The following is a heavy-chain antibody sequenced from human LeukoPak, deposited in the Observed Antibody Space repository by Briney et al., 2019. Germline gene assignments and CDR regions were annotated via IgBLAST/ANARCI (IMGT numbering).Heavy chain of an antibody. Sequence: SETLSLTCAVYGGSFSGYYWSWIRQPPGKGLEWTGEINHSGSTNYNPSLKSRVTVSGDTSKHHFSLELRSVTAADTAVYYCAISGSYFSRDAFDIWGQGTMVTVSS. CDR2: INHSGST. V-gene: IGHV4-34*01. CDR1: GGSFSGYY. CDR3: AISGSYFSRDAFDI. J-gene: IGHJ3*02. D-gene: IGHD1-26*01.